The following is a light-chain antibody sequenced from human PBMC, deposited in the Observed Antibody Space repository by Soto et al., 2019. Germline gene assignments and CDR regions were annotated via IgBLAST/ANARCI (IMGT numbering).Light chain of an antibody. CDR3: QQYNTWTWT. CDR1: QTISTN. Sequence: EIVMTQSPATLSVSPGARATLSCRASQTISTNLAWYQHKPGQPPSLLIYGAATRATGVPARFSGSWSGTLFTPTIASLQSEDFAVYYCQQYNTWTWTFGQGTMVDIK. CDR2: GAA. V-gene: IGKV3-15*01. J-gene: IGKJ1*01.